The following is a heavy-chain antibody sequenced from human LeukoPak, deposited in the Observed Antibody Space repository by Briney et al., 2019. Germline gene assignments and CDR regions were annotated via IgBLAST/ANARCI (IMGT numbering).Heavy chain of an antibody. J-gene: IGHJ4*02. CDR2: IYYSGST. V-gene: IGHV4-59*01. CDR1: GGSISSYY. CDR3: ASFPGYSSGWPFDY. Sequence: SETLSLTCTVSGGSISSYYWSWIRQPPGKGLEWIGYIYYSGSTNYDPSLKSRVTISVDTSKNQFSLKLSSVTAADTAVYYCASFPGYSSGWPFDYWGQGTLVTVPS. D-gene: IGHD6-19*01.